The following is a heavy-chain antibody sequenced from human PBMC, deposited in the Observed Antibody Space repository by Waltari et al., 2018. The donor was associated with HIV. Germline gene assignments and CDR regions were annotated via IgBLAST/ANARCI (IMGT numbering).Heavy chain of an antibody. V-gene: IGHV4-31*03. CDR1: GFSISGSSYY. CDR2: IDYSGST. Sequence: QVQLQESGPGLLKPSQTLSLTCSVSGFSISGSSYYCSWIRQFPGKGLEWIGYIDYSGSTSYAPSLEGRVTISIDTSKNTLSLRLSSVTAEDTAVYYCARDYRSTAGTYYYYGMDVWGQGTRVTVSS. D-gene: IGHD6-19*01. J-gene: IGHJ6*02. CDR3: ARDYRSTAGTYYYYGMDV.